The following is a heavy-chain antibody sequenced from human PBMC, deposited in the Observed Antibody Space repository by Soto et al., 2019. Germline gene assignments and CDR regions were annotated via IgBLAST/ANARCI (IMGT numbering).Heavy chain of an antibody. CDR2: INAGNGNT. CDR3: AREGPFNYDSRGEVPFDY. Sequence: ASVKVSCKASGYTFTSYAMHWVRQAPGQRLEWMGWINAGNGNTKYSQKFQGRVTITRDTSASTAYMELSSLRSEDTAVYYCAREGPFNYDSRGEVPFDYWGQGTLVTVSS. J-gene: IGHJ4*02. V-gene: IGHV1-3*01. CDR1: GYTFTSYA. D-gene: IGHD3-22*01.